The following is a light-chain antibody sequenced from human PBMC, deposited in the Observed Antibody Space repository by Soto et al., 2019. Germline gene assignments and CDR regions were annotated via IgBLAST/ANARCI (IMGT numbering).Light chain of an antibody. Sequence: QSALTQPASVSGSLGQSITISCTGTSSDIGAYNYVSWYQQHPGKAPKLIIYEVSYRPSGVSNRFSASKSANTASLTISGLQPEDEADYHCTSYAGSNIWVFGGGTKLTVL. CDR2: EVS. V-gene: IGLV2-14*01. J-gene: IGLJ3*02. CDR3: TSYAGSNIWV. CDR1: SSDIGAYNY.